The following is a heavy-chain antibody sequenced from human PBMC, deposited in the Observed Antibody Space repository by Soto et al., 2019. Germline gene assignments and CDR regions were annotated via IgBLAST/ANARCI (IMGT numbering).Heavy chain of an antibody. CDR3: ARDGAAGRSYYYYYMDV. Sequence: ASVKVSCKASGYTFTSYDINWVRQATGQGLEWMGWMNPNSGNTGYAQKFQGRVTMTRNTSISTAYMELSSLRSEDTAVYYFARDGAAGRSYYYYYMDVWGKGTTVTVSS. J-gene: IGHJ6*03. V-gene: IGHV1-8*01. CDR1: GYTFTSYD. CDR2: MNPNSGNT. D-gene: IGHD6-13*01.